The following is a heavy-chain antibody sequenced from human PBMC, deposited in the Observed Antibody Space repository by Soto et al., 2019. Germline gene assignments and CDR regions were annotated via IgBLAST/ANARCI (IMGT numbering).Heavy chain of an antibody. CDR2: INPNSGGT. V-gene: IGHV1-2*04. J-gene: IGHJ6*02. CDR1: GYIFTDYY. D-gene: IGHD6-19*01. Sequence: QVQLVQSGAEVKKPGASVKVSCRASGYIFTDYYMHWVRQAPGQGLEWMGWINPNSGGTNYAQKFQGWVTMTRDTSISTAYMELSRLRSDDSAFYYCARDRERTYNSGCYIGHYYYGMDVWGQGTTVTVSS. CDR3: ARDRERTYNSGCYIGHYYYGMDV.